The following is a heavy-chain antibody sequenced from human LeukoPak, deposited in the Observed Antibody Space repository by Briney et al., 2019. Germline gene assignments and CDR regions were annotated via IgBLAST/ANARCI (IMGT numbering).Heavy chain of an antibody. CDR3: GKGSLAVAATPLDF. V-gene: IGHV3-11*01. CDR1: GFDFSNSF. Sequence: GGSLRLSCTASGFDFSNSFMSWVRQAPGKGLEWISYISSRSTTIYYADSVKGRFTISRDNGKNTVYLQMNNLRVGDTAVFYCGKGSLAVAATPLDFWGQGTLVTVSS. D-gene: IGHD6-19*01. J-gene: IGHJ4*02. CDR2: ISSRSTTI.